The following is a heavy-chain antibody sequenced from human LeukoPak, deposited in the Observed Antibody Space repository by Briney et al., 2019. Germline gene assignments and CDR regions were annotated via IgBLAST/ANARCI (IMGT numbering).Heavy chain of an antibody. Sequence: GGSLRPSCAASGSTFSNYAMNWVRQAPGKRLEWVSSISDSGGSTYYADSVRGRFTISRDNSKNTLFLQMNSLRAEDTAIYYCAKDRALHQFDYWGQGTLVTVSS. J-gene: IGHJ4*02. V-gene: IGHV3-23*01. CDR3: AKDRALHQFDY. CDR1: GSTFSNYA. CDR2: ISDSGGST.